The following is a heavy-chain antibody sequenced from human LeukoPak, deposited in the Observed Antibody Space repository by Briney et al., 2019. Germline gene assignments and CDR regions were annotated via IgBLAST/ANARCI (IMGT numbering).Heavy chain of an antibody. CDR3: ARGHPPIESLPVDCSSTSCHKPPVGYFDY. D-gene: IGHD2-2*01. CDR2: INHSGST. CDR1: GGSFSGYY. Sequence: ASETLSLTCAVYGGSFSGYYWSWIRQPPGKGLEWIGEINHSGSTNYNPSLKSRVTISVDTSKNQFSLKLSSVTAADTAVYYCARGHPPIESLPVDCSSTSCHKPPVGYFDYWGQGTLVTVSS. V-gene: IGHV4-34*01. J-gene: IGHJ4*02.